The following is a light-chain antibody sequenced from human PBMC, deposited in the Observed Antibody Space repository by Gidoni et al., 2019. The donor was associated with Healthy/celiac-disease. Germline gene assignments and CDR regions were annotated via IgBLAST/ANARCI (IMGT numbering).Light chain of an antibody. CDR2: KAS. J-gene: IGKJ4*01. CDR3: QQYKSYSLT. V-gene: IGKV1-5*03. CDR1: QSISSW. Sequence: DIQMTQSPSTLSASVGDRVTITCRASQSISSWLAWYQQKPGKAPKLLIYKASSLESGVPSRFSGSGSGTEFTLTISSLQPDDFATYYCQQYKSYSLTFGGXTKVEIK.